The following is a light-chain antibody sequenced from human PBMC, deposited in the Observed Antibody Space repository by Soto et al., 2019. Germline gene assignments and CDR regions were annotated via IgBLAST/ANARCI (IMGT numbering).Light chain of an antibody. CDR3: QKYNWPPFT. Sequence: DIQMTQSPSSLGASVGDRVTISCRASQGIANYLAWYQQKPGEVPKLLIFAASTSHSGVSSRFTGSGSGTEFTLTISSLQPEDVATYYCQKYNWPPFTFGPGTKVEIK. CDR1: QGIANY. J-gene: IGKJ3*01. V-gene: IGKV1-27*01. CDR2: AAS.